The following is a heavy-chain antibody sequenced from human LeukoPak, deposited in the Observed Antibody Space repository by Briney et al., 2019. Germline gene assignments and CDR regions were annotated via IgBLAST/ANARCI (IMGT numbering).Heavy chain of an antibody. V-gene: IGHV4-39*07. Sequence: SETLPLTCTVSGGSISSSSYYWGWIRQPPGKGLEWIGSIYYSGSTYYNPSLKSRVTISVDTSKNQFSLKLSSVTAADTAVYYCARDPGYSSGLDVWGKGTTVTVSS. CDR3: ARDPGYSSGLDV. D-gene: IGHD6-19*01. CDR2: IYYSGST. J-gene: IGHJ6*04. CDR1: GGSISSSSYY.